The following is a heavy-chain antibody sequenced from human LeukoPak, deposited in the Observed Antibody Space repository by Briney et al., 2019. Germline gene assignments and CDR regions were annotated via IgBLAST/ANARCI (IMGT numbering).Heavy chain of an antibody. V-gene: IGHV4-59*01. D-gene: IGHD3-10*01. CDR2: IYYSGST. Sequence: SETLSLTCTVSGGSISSYYWSWIRQPPGKGLEWIGYIYYSGSTNYNPSLKSRVTISVDTSKNQFSLKLSSVTAADTAVYYCARVPVDGLGSPDYYYYYGMDVWGQGTTVTVSS. CDR1: GGSISSYY. CDR3: ARVPVDGLGSPDYYYYYGMDV. J-gene: IGHJ6*02.